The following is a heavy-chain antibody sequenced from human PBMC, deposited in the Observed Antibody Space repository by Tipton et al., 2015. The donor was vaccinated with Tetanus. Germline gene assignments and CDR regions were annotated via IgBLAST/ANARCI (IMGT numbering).Heavy chain of an antibody. CDR3: ARGAIFGVLTYRAFDI. CDR1: GGSMRSYY. D-gene: IGHD3-3*01. CDR2: IYYSGST. J-gene: IGHJ3*02. V-gene: IGHV4-59*01. Sequence: TLSLTCTVSGGSMRSYYWSWIRQPPGKGLEWIGYIYYSGSTNYNSSLKSRVTISVDTSKNQFSLRLNSVSAADTAVYYCARGAIFGVLTYRAFDIWGQGTMVTVSS.